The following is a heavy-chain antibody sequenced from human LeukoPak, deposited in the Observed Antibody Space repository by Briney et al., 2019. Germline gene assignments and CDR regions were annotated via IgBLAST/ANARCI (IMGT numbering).Heavy chain of an antibody. CDR3: ARGDDGAY. J-gene: IGHJ4*02. D-gene: IGHD3-16*01. V-gene: IGHV3-48*04. Sequence: PGGSLRLSCAASGFTVSNNFMSWVRQAPGKGLEWVSHISSGSSPKYYADSVRGRFTISRDNAKKSLYLQMNSLRVEDTAVYYCARGDDGAYWGQGTLVTVSS. CDR2: ISSGSSPK. CDR1: GFTVSNNF.